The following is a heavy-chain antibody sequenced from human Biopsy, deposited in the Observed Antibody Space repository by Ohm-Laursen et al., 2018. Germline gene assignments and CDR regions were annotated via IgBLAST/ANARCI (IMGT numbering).Heavy chain of an antibody. Sequence: GSLRLSCSASGFSFSDYYMIWVRQAPGKGLEWVSYISSSGRTMYYADSVKGRFTISRDNANKSLYLQMNSLRAEDTAVYYCATTRSLDNWGQGTLVTVSS. J-gene: IGHJ4*02. CDR3: ATTRSLDN. D-gene: IGHD5-24*01. CDR2: ISSSGRTM. V-gene: IGHV3-11*01. CDR1: GFSFSDYY.